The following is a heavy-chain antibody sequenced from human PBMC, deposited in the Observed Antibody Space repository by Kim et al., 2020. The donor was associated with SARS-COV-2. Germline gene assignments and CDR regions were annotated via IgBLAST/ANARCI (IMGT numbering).Heavy chain of an antibody. Sequence: SETLSLTCAVSGGSISSGGYSWSWIRQPPGKGLEWIGYIYHSGSTYYNPSLKSRVTISVDRSKNQFSLKLSSVTAADTAVYYCASRREDYDILTGYYLGWYFDLWGRGTLVTVSS. CDR2: IYHSGST. CDR1: GGSISSGGYS. CDR3: ASRREDYDILTGYYLGWYFDL. V-gene: IGHV4-30-2*01. D-gene: IGHD3-9*01. J-gene: IGHJ2*01.